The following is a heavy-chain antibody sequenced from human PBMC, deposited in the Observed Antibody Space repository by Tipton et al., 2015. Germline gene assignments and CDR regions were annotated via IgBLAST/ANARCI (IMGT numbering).Heavy chain of an antibody. D-gene: IGHD3-16*01. J-gene: IGHJ4*02. CDR3: ARIRGRYVMDY. CDR2: INHSGST. Sequence: TLSLTCTVSGGSISSHYWSWIRQSPGKGLEWIGEINHSGSTNYNPSLKSRVTISVDTSKNQFFLNLSSVTAADTAVYYCARIRGRYVMDYWGQGTLVTVSS. CDR1: GGSISSHY. V-gene: IGHV4-59*11.